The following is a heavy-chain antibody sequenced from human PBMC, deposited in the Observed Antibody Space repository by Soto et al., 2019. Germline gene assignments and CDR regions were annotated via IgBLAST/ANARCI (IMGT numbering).Heavy chain of an antibody. CDR1: GGSISSGDYY. Sequence: QVQLQEPGPGLVKPSQTLSLTCTVSGGSISSGDYYWSWIRQPPGKGLEWIGYISYSGSTYYNPSLKSRVTVSVDTCVNQSSLKLTSVTAADTAVYYCGRTIYCSSTSCYRADNWLDPWGQGTLVTVSS. CDR2: ISYSGST. V-gene: IGHV4-30-4*01. CDR3: GRTIYCSSTSCYRADNWLDP. D-gene: IGHD2-2*01. J-gene: IGHJ5*02.